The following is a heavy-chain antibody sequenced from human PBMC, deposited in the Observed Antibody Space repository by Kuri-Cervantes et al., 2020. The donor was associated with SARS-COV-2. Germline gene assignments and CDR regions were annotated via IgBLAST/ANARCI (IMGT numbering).Heavy chain of an antibody. V-gene: IGHV5-51*04. Sequence: GGSLRLSWKPSGYSFTGFWYARLRQMPGKGLDWLGIIYPGDSDTSYSPSFQGQVTISADKPISTTYLQWSSLKASDTAMYYCARLVNKDQLLYYYYGMDVWGQGTMVTVSS. CDR1: GYSFTGFW. CDR2: IYPGDSDT. CDR3: ARLVNKDQLLYYYYGMDV. D-gene: IGHD2-2*01. J-gene: IGHJ6*02.